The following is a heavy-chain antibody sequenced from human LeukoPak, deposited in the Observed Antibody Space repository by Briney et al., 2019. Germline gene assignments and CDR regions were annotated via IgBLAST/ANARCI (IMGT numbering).Heavy chain of an antibody. CDR2: ISYDGSNK. CDR1: GFTFSNYW. V-gene: IGHV3-30*18. D-gene: IGHD3-16*01. Sequence: PGGSLRLSCAASGFTFSNYWMHWVRQAPGKGLEWVAVISYDGSNKYYADSVKGRFTISRDNSKNTLYLQMNSLRAEDTAVYYCAKDENHYVWGSYGGCSYWGQGTLVTVSS. CDR3: AKDENHYVWGSYGGCSY. J-gene: IGHJ4*02.